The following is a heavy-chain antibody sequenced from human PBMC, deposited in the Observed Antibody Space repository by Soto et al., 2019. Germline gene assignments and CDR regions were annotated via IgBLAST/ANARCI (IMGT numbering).Heavy chain of an antibody. Sequence: LRLSCAASGFTFSSYAMSWVRQAPGKGLEWVSAISGSGGSTYYADSVKGRFTISRDNSKNTLYLQMNSLRAEDTAVYYCANGVRGRAVVGPLGYWGQGTLVPVSS. V-gene: IGHV3-23*01. CDR2: ISGSGGST. CDR1: GFTFSSYA. D-gene: IGHD6-19*01. CDR3: ANGVRGRAVVGPLGY. J-gene: IGHJ4*02.